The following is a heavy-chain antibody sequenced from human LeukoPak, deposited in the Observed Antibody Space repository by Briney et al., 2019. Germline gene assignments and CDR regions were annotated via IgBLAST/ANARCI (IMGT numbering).Heavy chain of an antibody. CDR2: ISAYNGNT. Sequence: ASVKVSCKASGYTFTSYGISWVRQAPGQGLEWMGWISAYNGNTNYAQKLQGRVTMTTDTSTSTAYMELRGLRSDDTAVYYCARDQEYYYGSGSYNPNWFDPWGQGTLVTVSS. J-gene: IGHJ5*02. D-gene: IGHD3-10*01. CDR1: GYTFTSYG. CDR3: ARDQEYYYGSGSYNPNWFDP. V-gene: IGHV1-18*04.